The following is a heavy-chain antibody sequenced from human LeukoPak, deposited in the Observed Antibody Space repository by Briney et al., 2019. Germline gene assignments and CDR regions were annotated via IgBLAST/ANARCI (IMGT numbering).Heavy chain of an antibody. CDR2: IYTSGST. V-gene: IGHV4-4*07. J-gene: IGHJ5*02. CDR3: ARFVRGPVARYCSSTSCSGSGWFDP. CDR1: GDSISSYY. D-gene: IGHD2-2*01. Sequence: SETLSLTCTVSGDSISSYYWSWIRQPAGKGLEWIGRIYTSGSTNYNPSLKSRVTMSVDTCKNQFSLKLSSVTAADTAVYYCARFVRGPVARYCSSTSCSGSGWFDPWGQGTLVTVSS.